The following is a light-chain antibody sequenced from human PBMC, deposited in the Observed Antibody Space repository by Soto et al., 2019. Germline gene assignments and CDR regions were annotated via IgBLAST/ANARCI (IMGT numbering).Light chain of an antibody. CDR1: SSDVGSYNL. V-gene: IGLV2-23*02. J-gene: IGLJ1*01. Sequence: QSALTQPASVSGSPGQSITISCTGTSSDVGSYNLVSWFQQHPGKAPKLIIYEVSKRPSGLSNRFSGSKSSNTASLTISGLQAEDEADYYCCSYAGGSTSNYVFGTGTKVTVL. CDR2: EVS. CDR3: CSYAGGSTSNYV.